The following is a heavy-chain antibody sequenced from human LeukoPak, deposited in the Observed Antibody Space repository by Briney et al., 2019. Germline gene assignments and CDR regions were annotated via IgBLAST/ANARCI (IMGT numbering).Heavy chain of an antibody. CDR1: GFTFSSYW. D-gene: IGHD2/OR15-2a*01. J-gene: IGHJ6*02. CDR3: TRVRVSSYYGMDI. CDR2: INQDASEK. Sequence: GGSLRLSCAASGFTFSSYWMSWVRQAPGKGLEWVANINQDASEKYHVVSVKGRFTISRDDAKNSLYLQMNSLRAEDTAVYYCTRVRVSSYYGMDIWGQGTTVTVSS. V-gene: IGHV3-7*05.